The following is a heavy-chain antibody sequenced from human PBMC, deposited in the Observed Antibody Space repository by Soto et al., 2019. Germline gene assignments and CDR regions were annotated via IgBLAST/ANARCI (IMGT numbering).Heavy chain of an antibody. CDR2: IIPILGIA. V-gene: IGHV1-69*02. CDR1: GGTFSSYT. J-gene: IGHJ3*02. CDR3: ASGMVPDAFDI. D-gene: IGHD3-10*01. Sequence: QVQLVQSGAEVKKPGSSVKVSCKASGGTFSSYTISWLRQAPGQGLEWMGRIIPILGIANYAQKFQGRVTITADKATSTAYMELSSLRSEDTAVYYCASGMVPDAFDIWGQGTMVTVSS.